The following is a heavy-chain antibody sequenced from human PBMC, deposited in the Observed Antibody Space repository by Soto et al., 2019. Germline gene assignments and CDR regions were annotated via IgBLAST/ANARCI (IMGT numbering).Heavy chain of an antibody. V-gene: IGHV1-69*01. J-gene: IGHJ4*01. CDR3: AREVAVHAPVFGF. CDR2: ISPMFGIE. CDR1: GGTFNNYA. Sequence: QVQLVQSGAEVKRPGSSVKVSCKASGGTFNNYAINWVRQAPGQGLEWMGDISPMFGIENYEQKFQGRVKSTAGDSTARAYLELSSLSSEDTALYYCAREVAVHAPVFGFWVHGSRGTVSS. D-gene: IGHD2-2*01.